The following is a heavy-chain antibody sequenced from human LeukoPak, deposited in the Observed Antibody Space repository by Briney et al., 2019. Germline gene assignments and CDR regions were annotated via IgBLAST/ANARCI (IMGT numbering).Heavy chain of an antibody. V-gene: IGHV3-21*04. Sequence: GGSLRLSCAASGFTFSSYSMNWVRQAPGKGLEWVSSISSSSSYIYYADSVKGRFTISRDNSKNTLYLQMNSLRDEDTAVYYCALSSSRKTDYWGQGTLVTVSS. D-gene: IGHD2-2*01. J-gene: IGHJ4*02. CDR3: ALSSSRKTDY. CDR2: ISSSSSYI. CDR1: GFTFSSYS.